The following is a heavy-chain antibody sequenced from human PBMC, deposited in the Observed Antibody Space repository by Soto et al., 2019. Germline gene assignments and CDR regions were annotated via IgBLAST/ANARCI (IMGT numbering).Heavy chain of an antibody. D-gene: IGHD3-10*01. CDR3: AREPFGRFDP. CDR2: IIPVFGTT. V-gene: IGHV1-69*13. Sequence: SSVKGSGEAAGDAFGGYAVSGVRQAPGRGLEWMGAIIPVFGTTNYTQKFQGRVTITADDSTTTACIELSSLRSDVTAVYYCAREPFGRFDPWGQGTLVTVSS. CDR1: GDAFGGYA. J-gene: IGHJ5*02.